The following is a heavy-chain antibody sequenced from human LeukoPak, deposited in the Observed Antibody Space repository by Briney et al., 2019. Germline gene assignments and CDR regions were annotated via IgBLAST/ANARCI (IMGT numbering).Heavy chain of an antibody. J-gene: IGHJ4*02. CDR3: ARSVAAAGEGYFDY. V-gene: IGHV3-30-3*01. Sequence: PGGSLRLSCAASGFTFSSYAMHWVRQAPGKGLEWVAVISYDGSNKYYADSVKGRFTISRDNSKNTLYLQMNSLRAEDTAVYYCARSVAAAGEGYFDYWGQGTLVTVSS. D-gene: IGHD6-13*01. CDR2: ISYDGSNK. CDR1: GFTFSSYA.